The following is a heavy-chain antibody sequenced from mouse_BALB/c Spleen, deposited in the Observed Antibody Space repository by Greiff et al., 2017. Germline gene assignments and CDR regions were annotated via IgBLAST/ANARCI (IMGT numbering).Heavy chain of an antibody. CDR3: ARDPGSSPYYAMDY. CDR1: GFTFSDYY. Sequence: EVMLVESGGGLVKPGGSLKLSCAASGFTFSDYYMYWVRQTPEKRLEWVATISDGGSYTYYPDSVKGRFTISRDNAKNNLYLQMSSLKSEDTAMYYCARDPGSSPYYAMDYWGQGTSVTVAS. V-gene: IGHV5-4*02. D-gene: IGHD1-1*01. J-gene: IGHJ4*01. CDR2: ISDGGSYT.